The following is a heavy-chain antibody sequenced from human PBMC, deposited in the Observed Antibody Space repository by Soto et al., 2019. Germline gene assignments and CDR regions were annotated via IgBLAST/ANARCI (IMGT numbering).Heavy chain of an antibody. CDR1: GYTFTSYG. Sequence: ASVTVSCKASGYTFTSYGIIWVRQAHGQGLEWMGWISGYNGDTKYAQKFQGRVTMTVDTSTTTAYMELRSLTSDNRAVYYCAKNGQPPYYYYGMDVWGQGTTVTVS. CDR2: ISGYNGDT. CDR3: AKNGQPPYYYYGMDV. D-gene: IGHD2-8*01. V-gene: IGHV1-18*01. J-gene: IGHJ6*02.